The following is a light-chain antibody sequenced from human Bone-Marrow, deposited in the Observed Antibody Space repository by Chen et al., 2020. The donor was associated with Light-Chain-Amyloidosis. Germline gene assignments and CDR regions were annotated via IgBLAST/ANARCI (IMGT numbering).Light chain of an antibody. CDR1: SSDVGGDNY. V-gene: IGLV2-14*01. J-gene: IGLJ1*01. CDR2: EFT. Sequence: QSALTQPASVSGSPGQAITISCTGTSSDVGGDNYVSWSQQHPDKAPQLMIYEFTNRPSWVPYLFSGSKSDNTASLTISGLQTEDEADYFCSSYTITNTLVFGSGTRVTVL. CDR3: SSYTITNTLV.